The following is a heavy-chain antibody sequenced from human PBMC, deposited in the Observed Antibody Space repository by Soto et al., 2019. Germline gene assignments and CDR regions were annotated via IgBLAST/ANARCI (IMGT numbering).Heavy chain of an antibody. J-gene: IGHJ4*02. D-gene: IGHD4-17*01. CDR3: ARVPRYGGPHFDY. CDR2: IYYSGST. CDR1: GGSISSYY. V-gene: IGHV4-59*01. Sequence: SETLSLTCTVSGGSISSYYWSWIRQPPGKGLEWIGYIYYSGSTNYNPSLKSRVTISVDTSKNQFSLKLSSVTAADTAVYYCARVPRYGGPHFDYWGQGTLVTVSS.